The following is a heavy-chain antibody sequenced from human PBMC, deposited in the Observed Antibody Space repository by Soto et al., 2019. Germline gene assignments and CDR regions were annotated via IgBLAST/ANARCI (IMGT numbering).Heavy chain of an antibody. Sequence: AAVKVSCKASGYTFTSYGISWVLQAPGQGLEWMGWISAYNGNTNYAQKLQGRVTMTTDTSTSTAYMELRSLRSDDTAVYYCARRHGMVRGVDYDYWGQGTLVTVSS. V-gene: IGHV1-18*01. D-gene: IGHD3-10*01. CDR1: GYTFTSYG. J-gene: IGHJ4*02. CDR2: ISAYNGNT. CDR3: ARRHGMVRGVDYDY.